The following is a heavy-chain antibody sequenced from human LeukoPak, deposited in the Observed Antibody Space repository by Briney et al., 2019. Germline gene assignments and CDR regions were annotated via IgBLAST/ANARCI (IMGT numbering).Heavy chain of an antibody. J-gene: IGHJ6*03. V-gene: IGHV3-43*01. Sequence: GGSLRLSCAASGFTFDDYTMHWVRQAPGKGLEWVSLISWDGGSTYYADSVKGRFTISRDNSKNSLYLQMNSLRTEDTALYYCAKHPSRRAYYYYYMDVWGKGTTVTVSS. CDR1: GFTFDDYT. CDR2: ISWDGGST. CDR3: AKHPSRRAYYYYYMDV.